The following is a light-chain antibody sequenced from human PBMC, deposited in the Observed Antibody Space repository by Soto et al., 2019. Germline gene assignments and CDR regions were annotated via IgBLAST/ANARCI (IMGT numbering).Light chain of an antibody. J-gene: IGKJ2*01. CDR1: QTINNW. CDR3: QQYSSYSVYT. Sequence: DIQMTQSPSTLPASVGDRVTITCRASQTINNWLAWYQQKPGEAPKLLIYKTSSLQSGVPSRFTGSGSGTEFTLTINCLQPDDFATYYCQQYSSYSVYTFGQCTKVEIK. CDR2: KTS. V-gene: IGKV1-5*03.